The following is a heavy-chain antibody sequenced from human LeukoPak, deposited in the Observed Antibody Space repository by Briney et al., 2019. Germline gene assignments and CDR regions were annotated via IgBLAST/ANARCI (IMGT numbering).Heavy chain of an antibody. CDR2: ISSSSSYI. CDR3: ARDPTSPLAATHPDY. J-gene: IGHJ4*02. V-gene: IGHV3-21*01. Sequence: GGSLRLSCAASGFTFSSYSMNWVRQAPGKGLEWVSSISSSSSYIYYADSVKGRFTISRDNAKNPLYLQMNSLRAEDTAVYYCARDPTSPLAATHPDYWGQGTLVTVSS. D-gene: IGHD2-15*01. CDR1: GFTFSSYS.